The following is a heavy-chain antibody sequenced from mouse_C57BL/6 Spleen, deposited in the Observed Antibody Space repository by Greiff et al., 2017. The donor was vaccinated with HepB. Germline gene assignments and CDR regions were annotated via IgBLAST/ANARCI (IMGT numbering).Heavy chain of an antibody. V-gene: IGHV1-15*01. CDR1: GYTFTDYE. CDR2: IDPETGGT. J-gene: IGHJ3*01. Sequence: QVQLQQSGAELVRPGASVTLSCKASGYTFTDYEMHWVKQTPVHGLEWIGAIDPETGGTAYNQKFKGKAILTADKSSSTAYMELRSLTSEDSAVYYCTRRLLYPPGFAYWGQGTLVTVSA. CDR3: TRRLLYPPGFAY. D-gene: IGHD2-12*01.